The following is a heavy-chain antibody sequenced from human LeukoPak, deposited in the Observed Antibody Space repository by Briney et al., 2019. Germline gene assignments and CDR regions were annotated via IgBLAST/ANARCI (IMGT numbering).Heavy chain of an antibody. V-gene: IGHV1-46*01. Sequence: ASVKVSCKASGYTFTSNYIHWVRQAPGQGLEWMGMIYPRDGSTSYAQKFQGRVTVTRDTSTSTVHMELSGLRSEDTAVYYCARDIPGYSSGYFDYWGQGTLVTVSS. CDR1: GYTFTSNY. J-gene: IGHJ4*02. CDR2: IYPRDGST. CDR3: ARDIPGYSSGYFDY. D-gene: IGHD6-19*01.